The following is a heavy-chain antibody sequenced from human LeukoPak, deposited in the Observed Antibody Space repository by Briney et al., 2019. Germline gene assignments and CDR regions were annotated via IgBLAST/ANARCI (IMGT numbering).Heavy chain of an antibody. CDR1: GVSISSYY. D-gene: IGHD1-26*01. J-gene: IGHJ4*02. Sequence: SETLSLTCTVSGVSISSYYWSWIRQPPGKGLEWIGYIYYSGSTNYNPSLKSRVTISVDTSKNQFSLKLSSVTAADTAVYYCASGERGGSYSRYDYWGQGTLVTVSS. CDR2: IYYSGST. V-gene: IGHV4-59*01. CDR3: ASGERGGSYSRYDY.